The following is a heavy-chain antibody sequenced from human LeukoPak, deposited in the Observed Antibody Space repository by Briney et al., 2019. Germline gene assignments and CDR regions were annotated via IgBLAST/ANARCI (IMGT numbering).Heavy chain of an antibody. CDR2: ISSNGGST. J-gene: IGHJ4*02. D-gene: IGHD2-15*01. Sequence: GGSLRLSCAASGVTFSSYGMHWVRQAPGKGLEYVAAISSNGGSTYYANSVKGRFTISRDNSKNTLYLQMGSLRAEDMAVYYCARDEGYCSGGSSSSSYFYSWGQGTLVTVSS. V-gene: IGHV3-64*01. CDR3: ARDEGYCSGGSSSSSYFYS. CDR1: GVTFSSYG.